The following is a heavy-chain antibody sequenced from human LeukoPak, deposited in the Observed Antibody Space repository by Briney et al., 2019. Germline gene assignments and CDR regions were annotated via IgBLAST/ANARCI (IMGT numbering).Heavy chain of an antibody. CDR3: ARHPAGLRQIQWLVRPGQTKYFDY. J-gene: IGHJ4*02. CDR1: GGSFSGYY. D-gene: IGHD6-19*01. V-gene: IGHV4-34*01. Sequence: SETLSLTCAVYGGSFSGYYWSWIRQPPGKGLEWIGEINHSGSTDYNPSLKSRVTISVDTSKNQFSLKLSSVTAADTAVYYCARHPAGLRQIQWLVRPGQTKYFDYWGQGTLVTVSS. CDR2: INHSGST.